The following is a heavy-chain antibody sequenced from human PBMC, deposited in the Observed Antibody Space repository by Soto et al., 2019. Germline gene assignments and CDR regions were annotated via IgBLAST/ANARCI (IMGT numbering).Heavy chain of an antibody. V-gene: IGHV3-30-3*01. D-gene: IGHD3-16*01. Sequence: GSLRLSCAASGFTFSSYARHWVRQAPGKGLEWVAVISYDGSNKYYADSVKGRFTISRDNSKNTLYLQMNSLRAEDTAVYYCARDLDMITFGGVDPWGQGTLVTVSS. CDR3: ARDLDMITFGGVDP. J-gene: IGHJ5*02. CDR1: GFTFSSYA. CDR2: ISYDGSNK.